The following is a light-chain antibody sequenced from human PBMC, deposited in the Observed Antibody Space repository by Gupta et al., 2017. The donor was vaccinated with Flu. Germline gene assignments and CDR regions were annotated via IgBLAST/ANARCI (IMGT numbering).Light chain of an antibody. CDR1: QSLLYSSNNENY. CDR3: QQYYRSPPT. Sequence: NCKSSQSLLYSSNNENYLAWYQQRPGQPPKLLIYWASTRESGVPDRFSGSGSGTDFTLTISSLQAEDVAVYYCQQYYRSPPTFGGGTKMEIK. J-gene: IGKJ4*02. V-gene: IGKV4-1*01. CDR2: WAS.